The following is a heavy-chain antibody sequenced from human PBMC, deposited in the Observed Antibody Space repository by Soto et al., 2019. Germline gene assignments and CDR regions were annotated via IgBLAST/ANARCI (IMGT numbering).Heavy chain of an antibody. CDR3: AREWNKGEYSSSWYYFDY. CDR1: GFTFSSYS. V-gene: IGHV3-21*01. Sequence: EVQLVESGGGLVKPGGSLRLSCAASGFTFSSYSMNWVRQAPGKGLEWVSSISSSSSYIYYADSVKGRFTISRDNAKNSLYLQMNSLRAEDTAVYYCAREWNKGEYSSSWYYFDYWGQGTLVTVSS. CDR2: ISSSSSYI. J-gene: IGHJ4*02. D-gene: IGHD6-13*01.